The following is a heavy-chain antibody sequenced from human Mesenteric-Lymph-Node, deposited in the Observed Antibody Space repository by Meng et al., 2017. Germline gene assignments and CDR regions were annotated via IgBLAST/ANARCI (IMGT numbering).Heavy chain of an antibody. D-gene: IGHD6-19*01. V-gene: IGHV3-23*01. CDR1: GFTFSSYA. J-gene: IGHJ4*02. CDR3: ARDIAVAVDY. CDR2: ISGSGGST. Sequence: GESLKISCAASGFTFSSYAMSWVRQAPGKGLEWVSAISGSGGSTYYADSVKGRFTISRDNAKNTLYLQMNSLRAEDTAVYYCARDIAVAVDYWGQGTLVTVSS.